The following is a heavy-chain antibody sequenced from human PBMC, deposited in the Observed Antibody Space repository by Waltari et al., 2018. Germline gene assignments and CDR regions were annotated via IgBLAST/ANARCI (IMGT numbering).Heavy chain of an antibody. Sequence: QVQLQESGPGQVKPSETLSLTCDVSRGSIRSHYWSWIRRPPGKGLEWLGYIYYNGATNHNPSLMSRGTISVDTAKNQFSLKLTSVTAADTAVYYCARDRVVPADEPDYYGLDVWGQGTTVTVSS. CDR3: ARDRVVPADEPDYYGLDV. CDR1: RGSIRSHY. V-gene: IGHV4-59*11. J-gene: IGHJ6*02. D-gene: IGHD2-2*01. CDR2: IYYNGAT.